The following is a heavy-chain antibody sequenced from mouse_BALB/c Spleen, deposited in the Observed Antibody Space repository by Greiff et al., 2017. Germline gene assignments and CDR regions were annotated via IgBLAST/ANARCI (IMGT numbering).Heavy chain of an antibody. CDR1: GFAFSSYD. CDR2: ISSGGGST. J-gene: IGHJ4*01. V-gene: IGHV5-12-1*01. CDR3: ARRHRYDGYAMDY. D-gene: IGHD2-14*01. Sequence: EVQVVESGGGLVKPGGSLKLSCAASGFAFSSYDMSWVRQTPEKRLEWVAYISSGGGSTYYPDTVKGRFTISRDNAKNTLYLQMSSLKSEDTAMYYCARRHRYDGYAMDYWGQGTSVTVSS.